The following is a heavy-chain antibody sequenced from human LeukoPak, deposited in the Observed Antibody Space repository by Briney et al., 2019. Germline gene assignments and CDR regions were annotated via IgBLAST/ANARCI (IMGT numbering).Heavy chain of an antibody. V-gene: IGHV4-59*11. Sequence: SETLSLTCTVSGGAIASHYWTWIRQSPVKGLEWIGDISNSGSTSYNPSLKSRVTISIDTSKNQFSLKLSSVTAADTAVYYCGRDALVGYFSYYYMDVWGKGTTVTVSS. CDR3: GRDALVGYFSYYYMDV. D-gene: IGHD2-15*01. J-gene: IGHJ6*03. CDR1: GGAIASHY. CDR2: ISNSGST.